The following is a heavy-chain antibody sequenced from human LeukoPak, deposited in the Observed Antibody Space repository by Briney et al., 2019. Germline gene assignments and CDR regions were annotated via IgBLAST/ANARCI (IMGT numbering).Heavy chain of an antibody. CDR3: ARLSTVTTSFDY. CDR2: IYTSGRT. D-gene: IGHD4-11*01. J-gene: IGHJ4*02. CDR1: GGSISYYY. Sequence: SETLSLTCTVSGGSISYYYWNWIRQPAGKGLEWIGRIYTSGRTYYNPSLKSRVSMSVDTSKNQFSLKLSSVTAADTAVYYCARLSTVTTSFDYWGQGALVTVSS. V-gene: IGHV4-4*07.